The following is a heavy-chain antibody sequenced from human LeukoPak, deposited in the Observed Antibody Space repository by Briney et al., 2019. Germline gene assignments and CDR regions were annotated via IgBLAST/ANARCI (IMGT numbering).Heavy chain of an antibody. V-gene: IGHV3-53*01. D-gene: IGHD5-24*01. CDR2: IYGDGRT. CDR1: GFTVTNTA. CDR3: TRESEDGWFDS. Sequence: GGSLRLCCAASGFTVTNTAMSWVRQAPGKGLEWVSIIYGDGRTKYVDSVKGRFTVSRDNSKNTLYLQMNSLRAEDTALYYCTRESEDGWFDSWGQGTLVTVSS. J-gene: IGHJ5*01.